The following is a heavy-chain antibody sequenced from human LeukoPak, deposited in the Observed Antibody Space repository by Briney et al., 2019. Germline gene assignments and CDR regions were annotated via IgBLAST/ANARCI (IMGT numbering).Heavy chain of an antibody. CDR1: GGSFRGYY. CDR3: ARDGLVVPPHNWFDP. D-gene: IGHD2-2*01. CDR2: INHSGST. V-gene: IGHV4-34*01. J-gene: IGHJ5*02. Sequence: PSETLSLTCAVYGGSFRGYYWSWIRQPPGKGLEWIGEINHSGSTNYNPSLKSRVTISVDTSKNQFSLKLSSVTAADTAVYYCARDGLVVPPHNWFDPWGQGTLVTVSS.